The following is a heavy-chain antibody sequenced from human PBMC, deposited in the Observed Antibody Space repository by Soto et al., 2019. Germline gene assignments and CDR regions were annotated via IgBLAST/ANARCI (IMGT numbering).Heavy chain of an antibody. CDR3: ARTYSSSGMRTFDI. CDR1: GGSISNYY. D-gene: IGHD6-13*01. V-gene: IGHV4-59*01. CDR2: IYYSGST. J-gene: IGHJ3*02. Sequence: PSETLSLTCTVSGGSISNYYWSWIRQPPGEGLEWIGYIYYSGSTNYNPSLKSRVTISVDTSKNQFSLKLTSVTAADTAVYWCARTYSSSGMRTFDIWGQGTMVTVSS.